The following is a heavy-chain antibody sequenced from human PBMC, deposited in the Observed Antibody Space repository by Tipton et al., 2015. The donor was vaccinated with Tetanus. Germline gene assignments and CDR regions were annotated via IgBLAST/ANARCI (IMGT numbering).Heavy chain of an antibody. CDR1: GFTVSSNY. CDR2: IYSGGST. Sequence: SLRLSCAASGFTVSSNYMSWVRQAPGKGLEWVSVIYSGGSTYYADSVKGRFTISRDNSKNTLYLQMNSLRAEDTAVYYCARDLVAQGFGDVWGQGTTVTVSS. V-gene: IGHV3-53*01. D-gene: IGHD2-8*02. J-gene: IGHJ6*02. CDR3: ARDLVAQGFGDV.